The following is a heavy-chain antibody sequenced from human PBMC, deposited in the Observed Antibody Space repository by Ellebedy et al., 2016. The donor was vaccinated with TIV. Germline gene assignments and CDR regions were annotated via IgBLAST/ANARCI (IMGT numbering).Heavy chain of an antibody. V-gene: IGHV3-21*01. Sequence: GESLKISCAASGFTFSSFTMNWVRQAPGKGLEWVSSISSSSTYIYSADSVKGRFTISRDNAENSLYLQMNSLRAEDTAVNYCARETSAVATVDFWGQGTLVTVSS. J-gene: IGHJ4*02. D-gene: IGHD5-12*01. CDR3: ARETSAVATVDF. CDR2: ISSSSTYI. CDR1: GFTFSSFT.